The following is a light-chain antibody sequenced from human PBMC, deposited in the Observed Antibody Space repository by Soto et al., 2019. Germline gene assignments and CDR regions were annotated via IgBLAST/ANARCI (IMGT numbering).Light chain of an antibody. CDR1: QSVTYN. CDR3: QQYKNWPPLT. Sequence: EIVMTQSPATLSVSPGETATLSCRASQSVTYNLAWYQQKPGQVPRLLIYGAFTRATVIPARFSGSGSGTEFTLTICSLQSEDFAVYYCQQYKNWPPLTCGGGTKVEIK. J-gene: IGKJ4*01. CDR2: GAF. V-gene: IGKV3-15*01.